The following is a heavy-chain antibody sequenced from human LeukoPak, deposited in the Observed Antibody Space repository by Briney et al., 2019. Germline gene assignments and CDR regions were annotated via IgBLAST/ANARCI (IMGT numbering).Heavy chain of an antibody. CDR1: GGSISSSSYY. D-gene: IGHD5-24*01. CDR2: IYYSGST. V-gene: IGHV4-39*01. CDR3: ARHREMAESPDAFDI. J-gene: IGHJ3*02. Sequence: SETLSLTCTVSGGSISSSSYYWGWIRQPPGKGLEWIGSIYYSGSTYYNPSLKSRVTISVDTSKNQFSLKLSSVTAADTAVYYCARHREMAESPDAFDIWGQGTMVTVSS.